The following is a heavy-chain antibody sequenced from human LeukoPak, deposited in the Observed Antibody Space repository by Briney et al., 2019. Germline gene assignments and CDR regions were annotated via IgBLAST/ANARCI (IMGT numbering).Heavy chain of an antibody. CDR1: GGSLSIRSYY. Sequence: SETLSLTCSLSGGSLSIRSYYWSWIRQPPGKGLEWIGYLYYSGSTNYNPSLKSRVTISVDTSKNQFSLKLTSVTAADTAVYYCARGSYYDRPSRSRVEYWGQGTLVTVSS. CDR3: ARGSYYDRPSRSRVEY. J-gene: IGHJ4*02. D-gene: IGHD3-22*01. CDR2: LYYSGST. V-gene: IGHV4-61*01.